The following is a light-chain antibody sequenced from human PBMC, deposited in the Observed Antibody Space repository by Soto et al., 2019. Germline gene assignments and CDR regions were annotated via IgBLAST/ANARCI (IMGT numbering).Light chain of an antibody. CDR3: SSYTSISTHVV. CDR2: EVS. J-gene: IGLJ2*01. CDR1: SSDVGGYNY. V-gene: IGLV2-14*01. Sequence: QSALTQPASVSGSPGQSITISCTGTSSDVGGYNYVSWYQQHPGKAPKLMIYEVSNRPSGVSNRFSGSKSGNTASLTISGLXAXXEXDYYCSSYTSISTHVVFGGGTKLTVL.